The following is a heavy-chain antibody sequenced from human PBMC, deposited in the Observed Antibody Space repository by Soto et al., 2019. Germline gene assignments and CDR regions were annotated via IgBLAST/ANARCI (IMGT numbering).Heavy chain of an antibody. CDR3: ESALGLRGVVDY. J-gene: IGHJ4*02. CDR2: INSDGSST. Sequence: PGGSLILSCAASGFTFSSYWMHWVRQAPGKGLVWVSRINSDGSSTSYADSVKGRFTISRDNAKNTLYLQMKSLRAEDKAVYYCESALGLRGVVDYWGQGNLVTVSS. CDR1: GFTFSSYW. D-gene: IGHD3-10*01. V-gene: IGHV3-74*01.